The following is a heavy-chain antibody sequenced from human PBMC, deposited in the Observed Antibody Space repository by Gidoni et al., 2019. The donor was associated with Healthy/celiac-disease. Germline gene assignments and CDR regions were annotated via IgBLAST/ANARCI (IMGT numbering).Heavy chain of an antibody. J-gene: IGHJ3*02. CDR3: AKITEYGSSWRRGNAFDI. Sequence: QVQLVESGGGVVQPGRSLRLSCAASGFTFSSYGMHWVRQAPGKGLAWVAVISYDGSNKYYADSVKGRFTISRDNSKNTLYLQMNSLRAEDTAVYYCAKITEYGSSWRRGNAFDIWGQGTMVTVSS. V-gene: IGHV3-30*18. CDR2: ISYDGSNK. D-gene: IGHD6-13*01. CDR1: GFTFSSYG.